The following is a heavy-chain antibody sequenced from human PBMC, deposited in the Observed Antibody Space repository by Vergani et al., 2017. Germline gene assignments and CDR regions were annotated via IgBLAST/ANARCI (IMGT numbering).Heavy chain of an antibody. CDR1: GGSISSYY. CDR3: ARETGTGGDYYMDV. V-gene: IGHV4-39*07. J-gene: IGHJ6*03. Sequence: QVQLQESGPGLVKPSETLSLTCTVSGGSISSYYWGWIRQPPGKGLELIGSIYYHGSTYYNPSLKSRVTISVDTSKNQFSLKLSSVTAADTAVYYCARETGTGGDYYMDVWGKGTTVTVSS. D-gene: IGHD1-7*01. CDR2: IYYHGST.